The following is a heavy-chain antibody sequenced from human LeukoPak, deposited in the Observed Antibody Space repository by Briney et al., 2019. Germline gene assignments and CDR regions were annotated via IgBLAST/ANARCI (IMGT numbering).Heavy chain of an antibody. Sequence: PSETLSLTCTVSGGSISSSSYYWGWIRQPPGKGLEWIGSIYYSGSTYYNPSLKSRVTISVDTSKNQFSLKLSSVTAADTAVYYCARRRIDLMGIWFGETRYNWFDPWGQGTLVTVSS. CDR1: GGSISSSSYY. CDR2: IYYSGST. D-gene: IGHD3-10*01. J-gene: IGHJ5*02. CDR3: ARRRIDLMGIWFGETRYNWFDP. V-gene: IGHV4-39*07.